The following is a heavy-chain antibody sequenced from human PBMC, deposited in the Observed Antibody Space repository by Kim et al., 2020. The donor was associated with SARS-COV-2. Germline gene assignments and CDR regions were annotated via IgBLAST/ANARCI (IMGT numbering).Heavy chain of an antibody. J-gene: IGHJ4*02. V-gene: IGHV4-31*02. CDR2: T. D-gene: IGHD6-13*01. Sequence: TYYNPSLKSRVTISVDTSKTQFSLKLGSVTAAATAVYYCATAAAGTTFDYWGQGTLVTVSS. CDR3: ATAAAGTTFDY.